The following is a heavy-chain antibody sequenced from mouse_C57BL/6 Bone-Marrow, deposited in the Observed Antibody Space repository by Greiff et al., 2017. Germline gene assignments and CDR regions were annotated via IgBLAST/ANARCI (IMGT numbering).Heavy chain of an antibody. CDR1: GYTFTSYW. CDR2: IDPSDSYT. D-gene: IGHD1-1*01. V-gene: IGHV1-69*01. J-gene: IGHJ2*01. Sequence: VQMQQSGAELVMPGASVKLSCKASGYTFTSYWMHWVKQRPGQGLEWIGEIDPSDSYTNYNQKFKGKSTLTVDKSSSTAYMQLSSLTSEDSAVYYCARPGSSRYYFDYWGQGTTLTVSS. CDR3: ARPGSSRYYFDY.